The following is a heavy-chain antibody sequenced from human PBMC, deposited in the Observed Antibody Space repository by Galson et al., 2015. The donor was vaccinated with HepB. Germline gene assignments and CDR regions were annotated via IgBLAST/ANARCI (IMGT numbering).Heavy chain of an antibody. J-gene: IGHJ6*03. CDR3: AKEVTSDIAYFTDV. CDR1: GYMFSSYY. CDR2: IDPSDSYI. V-gene: IGHV5-10-1*01. D-gene: IGHD4-23*01. Sequence: QSGAEVKKPGESLRISCKASGYMFSSYYINWVRQQPGKGLEWMGRIDPSDSYINYSPSFEGHVSISADKSISTVYLQWGSLKASDTAIYYCAKEVTSDIAYFTDVWGKGTTVIVSS.